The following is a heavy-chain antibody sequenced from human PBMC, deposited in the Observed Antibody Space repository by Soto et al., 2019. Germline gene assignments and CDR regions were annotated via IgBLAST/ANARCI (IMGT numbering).Heavy chain of an antibody. D-gene: IGHD1-26*01. CDR3: ARSRSYYVEDFQK. J-gene: IGHJ1*01. Sequence: KTSETLSLTCSVSGDSISTEGYYWSWIRQHPGKGLEWIGYIYYSGLTSYNPSLKSRVTISRATSKNQFYLKLSSVTAADTAVYYCARSRSYYVEDFQKWGQGTLVTVS. CDR1: GDSISTEGYY. V-gene: IGHV4-31*03. CDR2: IYYSGLT.